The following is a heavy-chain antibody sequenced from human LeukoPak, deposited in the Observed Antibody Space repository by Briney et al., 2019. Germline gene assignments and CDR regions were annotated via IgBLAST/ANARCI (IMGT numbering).Heavy chain of an antibody. V-gene: IGHV3-23*01. CDR2: ISGSGGSA. CDR3: AKVHDSSGYYD. J-gene: IGHJ4*02. D-gene: IGHD3-22*01. Sequence: GGSLRLSCAASGFTFSSYAMSWVRQAPGKGLEWVSAISGSGGSAYYADSVKGRFTISRDNSKNTLYLQMNSLRAEDTAVYYCAKVHDSSGYYDWGQGTLVTVSS. CDR1: GFTFSSYA.